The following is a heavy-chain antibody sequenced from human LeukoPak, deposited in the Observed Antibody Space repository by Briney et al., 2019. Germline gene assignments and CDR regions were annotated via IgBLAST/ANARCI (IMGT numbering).Heavy chain of an antibody. V-gene: IGHV3-74*01. J-gene: IGHJ6*02. D-gene: IGHD2-8*02. CDR3: TRVQAGRSGLMDV. CDR1: GFSLSGYW. Sequence: GGSLRLSCAASGFSLSGYWMHWDRQAPWNGLVWVARISPEGSGTTYADSVKGRFNISRDNSKNTLYLQMNSLRDEDAAVYHCTRVQAGRSGLMDVWGRGTTVTV. CDR2: ISPEGSGT.